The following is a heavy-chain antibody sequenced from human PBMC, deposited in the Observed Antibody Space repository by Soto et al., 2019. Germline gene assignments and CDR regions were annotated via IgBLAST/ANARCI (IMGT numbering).Heavy chain of an antibody. CDR1: GFTFSSYS. J-gene: IGHJ3*02. CDR2: ISSSSSYI. V-gene: IGHV3-21*01. D-gene: IGHD6-13*01. Sequence: LRLSCAASGFTFSSYSMNWVRQAPGKGLEWVSSISSSSSYIYYADSVKGRFTISRDNAKNSLYLQMNSLRAEDTAVYYCARDISSSWPTYAFDIWGQGTMVTVSS. CDR3: ARDISSSWPTYAFDI.